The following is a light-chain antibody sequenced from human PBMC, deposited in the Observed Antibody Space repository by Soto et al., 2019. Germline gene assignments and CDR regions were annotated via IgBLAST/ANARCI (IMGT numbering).Light chain of an antibody. CDR3: QQYNSYPVT. CDR1: QSISSW. CDR2: QAS. Sequence: DIQMTQSPSTLSASVGDRVTTTCRASQSISSWLAWYQQKPGEAPKLLIYQASILESGVPSRFSGSGSGTEFTLTITSLPPDDFATYYCQQYNSYPVTFGGGTRVEIK. J-gene: IGKJ4*01. V-gene: IGKV1-5*03.